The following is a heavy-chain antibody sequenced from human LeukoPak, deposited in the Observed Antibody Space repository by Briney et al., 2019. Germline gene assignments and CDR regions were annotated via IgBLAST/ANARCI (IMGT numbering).Heavy chain of an antibody. CDR1: GYTFTSYS. CDR3: VRGYYSNSFDF. V-gene: IGHV3-48*02. D-gene: IGHD2/OR15-2a*01. J-gene: IGHJ3*01. CDR2: ISNSDDTR. Sequence: SGGSLRLSCAASGYTFTSYSMSWVRQAPGKGLEWVSFISNSDDTRYYADSVRGRFTISRDDAKNSLYLQMSSLRDGDTAVYYCVRGYYSNSFDFWGQGTVVTVSS.